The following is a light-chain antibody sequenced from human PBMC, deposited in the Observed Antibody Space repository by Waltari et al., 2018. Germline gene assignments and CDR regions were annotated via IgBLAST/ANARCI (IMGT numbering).Light chain of an antibody. CDR3: CSYAGSYTFV. Sequence: QSALTQPRSVSGSPGQSVTISCSGTSSDVGNYNFVSWYQQHPGNAPKLLSYDVVKRPAGVPNRFSGSKSGNTASLTISGLQTEDEADYYCCSYAGSYTFVFGGGTQLTVL. CDR2: DVV. J-gene: IGLJ7*01. V-gene: IGLV2-11*01. CDR1: SSDVGNYNF.